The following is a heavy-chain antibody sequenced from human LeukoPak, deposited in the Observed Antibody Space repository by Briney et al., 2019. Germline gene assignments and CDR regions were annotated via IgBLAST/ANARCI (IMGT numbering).Heavy chain of an antibody. Sequence: GASVKVSCKASGYTFTSYDINWVRQATGQGLEWMGIINPSGGSTSYAQKFQGRVTMTRDTSTSTVYMELSSLRSEDTAVYYCARGPAGDYDILTGYPNVDYGGQGTLVTVSS. V-gene: IGHV1-46*01. D-gene: IGHD3-9*01. CDR2: INPSGGST. CDR3: ARGPAGDYDILTGYPNVDY. J-gene: IGHJ4*02. CDR1: GYTFTSYD.